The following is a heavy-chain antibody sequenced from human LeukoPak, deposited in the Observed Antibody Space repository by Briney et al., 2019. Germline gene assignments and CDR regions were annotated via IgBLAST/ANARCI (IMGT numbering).Heavy chain of an antibody. J-gene: IGHJ4*02. CDR2: INPSGGST. Sequence: ASVKVSCKASGYTFASYYMHWVRQAPGQGLEWMGIINPSGGSTSYAQKFQGRVTMTRDMSTSTVYMELSSLRSEDTAVYYCARGIAARPFDYWGQGTLVTVSS. D-gene: IGHD6-6*01. CDR1: GYTFASYY. V-gene: IGHV1-46*01. CDR3: ARGIAARPFDY.